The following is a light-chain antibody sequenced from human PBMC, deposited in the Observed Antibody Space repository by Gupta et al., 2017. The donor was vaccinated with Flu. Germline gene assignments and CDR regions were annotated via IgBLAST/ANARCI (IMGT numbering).Light chain of an antibody. J-gene: IGLJ1*01. CDR2: SDN. V-gene: IGLV1-44*01. Sequence: QSVVTQPPSASGTPGQRVTISCSGGNSNIGSNTVNWYQQLPGTAPKLLIYSDNQRPSGVPDRFSGSKSGTSASLAISGLQSEDEADYYCAAWDDSLSGFYVFGTGTKVTVL. CDR1: NSNIGSNT. CDR3: AAWDDSLSGFYV.